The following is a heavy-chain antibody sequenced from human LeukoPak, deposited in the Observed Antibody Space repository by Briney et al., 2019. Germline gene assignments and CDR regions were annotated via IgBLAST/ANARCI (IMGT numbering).Heavy chain of an antibody. CDR2: INHSGST. CDR3: ARRWGIQLWLMFDY. V-gene: IGHV4-34*01. J-gene: IGHJ4*02. Sequence: GSLRLSCAASGFTVSSNYMSWVRQPPGKGLEWIGEINHSGSTNYNPSLKSRVTISVDTSKNQFSLKLSSVTAADTAVYYCARRWGIQLWLMFDYWGQGTLVTVSS. D-gene: IGHD5-18*01. CDR1: GFTVSSNY.